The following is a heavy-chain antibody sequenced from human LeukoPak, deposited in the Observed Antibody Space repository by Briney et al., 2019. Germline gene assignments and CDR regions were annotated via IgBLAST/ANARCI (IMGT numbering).Heavy chain of an antibody. CDR1: GFTFSHYG. Sequence: PGGSLRLSCATSGFTFSHYGMHWVRQAPGKGLEWVAVIWNDGSNKYYGDSVKGRFTISRDNSKNTLYLQMNSLRVEDTAVYYCAKDAQRGFDYSNSLESWGQETLVTVSS. J-gene: IGHJ5*01. CDR3: AKDAQRGFDYSNSLES. D-gene: IGHD4-11*01. CDR2: IWNDGSNK. V-gene: IGHV3-33*06.